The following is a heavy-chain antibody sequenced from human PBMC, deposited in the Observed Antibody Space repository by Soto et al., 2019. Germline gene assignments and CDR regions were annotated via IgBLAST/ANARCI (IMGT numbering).Heavy chain of an antibody. V-gene: IGHV4-61*01. J-gene: IGHJ4*02. Sequence: SETLSLTCTVSGAPVSSETHFWTWIRQPPGKGLEWIGYMYYSGITNSNPALKSRVTLSVDRSRNQFSPSLNSVTAADTAVYYCAREDMSGTYYFDYWGPGTQVTVSS. CDR2: MYYSGIT. CDR1: GAPVSSETHF. CDR3: AREDMSGTYYFDY. D-gene: IGHD1-26*01.